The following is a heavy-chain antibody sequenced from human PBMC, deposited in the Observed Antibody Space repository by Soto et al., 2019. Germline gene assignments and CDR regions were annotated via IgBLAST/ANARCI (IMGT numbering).Heavy chain of an antibody. CDR1: GFTFSNYV. Sequence: GGSLRLSCVGSGFTFSNYVMHWVRQPPGKGLEWVALISDDGDKRYYADSVRGRIIISRDNSKDTLYLQMNSLGPDDTAVYFCAKARVRIVGANSFDYWGQGTPVTVSS. J-gene: IGHJ4*02. CDR3: AKARVRIVGANSFDY. CDR2: ISDDGDKR. V-gene: IGHV3-30*18. D-gene: IGHD1-26*01.